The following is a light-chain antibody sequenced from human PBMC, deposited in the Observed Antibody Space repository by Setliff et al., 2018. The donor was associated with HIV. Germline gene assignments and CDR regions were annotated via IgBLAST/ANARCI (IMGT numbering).Light chain of an antibody. J-gene: IGLJ2*01. CDR1: SSDVGGYNY. Sequence: QSALTQPRSVSGSPGQSVTISCTGTSSDVGGYNYVSWYQQHPGKAPKLMIYDVSKWPSGVPGRFSGSKSGNTASLTISGLQAEDEADYYCCSYAGTYVVFGGGTKVTVL. CDR2: DVS. CDR3: CSYAGTYVV. V-gene: IGLV2-11*01.